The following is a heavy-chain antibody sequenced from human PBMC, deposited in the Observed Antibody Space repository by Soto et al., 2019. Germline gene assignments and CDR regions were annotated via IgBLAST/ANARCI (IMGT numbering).Heavy chain of an antibody. D-gene: IGHD1-26*01. CDR2: IDPADSST. J-gene: IGHJ6*02. V-gene: IGHV5-10-1*01. CDR1: GYRFTTFW. CDR3: ARLEKWYYNYYGLDV. Sequence: PGESLKISCQGSGYRFTTFWISWVRQMPGKGLEWMGKIDPADSSTNYSPSFQGHITISVDRSINTAHLQFSSLKAADTAVYYCARLEKWYYNYYGLDVWGQGTMVTVSS.